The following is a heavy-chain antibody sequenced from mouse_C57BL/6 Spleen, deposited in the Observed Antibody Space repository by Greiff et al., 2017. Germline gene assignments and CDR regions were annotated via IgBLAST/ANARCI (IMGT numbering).Heavy chain of an antibody. V-gene: IGHV6-3*01. CDR3: TIYDYDVPFAY. Sequence: EVKLVESGGGLVQPGGSMKLSCVASGFTFSNYWMNWVRQSPEKGLEWVAQIRLKSDNYATHYAESVKGRFTISRDDSKSSVYLQMNNLRAEDTGIYYCTIYDYDVPFAYWGQGTLVTVSA. CDR2: IRLKSDNYAT. D-gene: IGHD2-4*01. CDR1: GFTFSNYW. J-gene: IGHJ3*01.